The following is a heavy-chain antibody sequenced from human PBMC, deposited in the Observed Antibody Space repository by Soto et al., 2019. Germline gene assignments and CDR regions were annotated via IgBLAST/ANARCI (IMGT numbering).Heavy chain of an antibody. Sequence: QVQLVESGGGVVQPGRSLRLSCAASGFTFSSYAMHWVRQAPGKGLEWVAVISYDGSNKYYGDSVKGRFTSSRDNSKNTLYLQMNSLRAEDTAVYYCARETYYDFWSGPYYGMDVWGQGTTVTVSS. CDR3: ARETYYDFWSGPYYGMDV. D-gene: IGHD3-3*01. J-gene: IGHJ6*02. CDR2: ISYDGSNK. V-gene: IGHV3-30-3*01. CDR1: GFTFSSYA.